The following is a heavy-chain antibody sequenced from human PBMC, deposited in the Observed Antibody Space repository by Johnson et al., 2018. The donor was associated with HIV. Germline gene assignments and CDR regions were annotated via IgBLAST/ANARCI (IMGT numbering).Heavy chain of an antibody. CDR1: GFTFDDYA. CDR3: AKDERAAAGTRGLDAFDI. CDR2: IKQDGSEK. D-gene: IGHD6-13*01. J-gene: IGHJ3*02. Sequence: VQLVESGGGLVQPGRSLKLYCAASGFTFDDYAMHWVRQTPGKGLEWVANIKQDGSEKYYVDSVKGRFTISRDNAKNTLYLQMNSLRAEDTAVYYCAKDERAAAGTRGLDAFDIWGQGTMVTVSS. V-gene: IGHV3-7*01.